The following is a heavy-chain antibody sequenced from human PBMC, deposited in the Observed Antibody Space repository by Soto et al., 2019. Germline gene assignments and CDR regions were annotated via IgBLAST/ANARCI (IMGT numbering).Heavy chain of an antibody. CDR2: IIPIFGTA. J-gene: IGHJ6*02. CDR3: ARGNCSGGSCYYYGMDV. D-gene: IGHD2-15*01. V-gene: IGHV1-69*13. CDR1: GGTFSSYA. Sequence: SVKVSCKASGGTFSSYAISWVRQAPGQGLEWMGGIIPIFGTANYAQKFQGRVTITADESTSTAYMELSSLRSEDTAVYYCARGNCSGGSCYYYGMDVWGQGTTVTVSS.